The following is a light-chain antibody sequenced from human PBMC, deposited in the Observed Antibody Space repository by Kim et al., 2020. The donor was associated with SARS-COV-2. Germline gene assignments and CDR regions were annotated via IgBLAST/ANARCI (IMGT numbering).Light chain of an antibody. CDR3: QQYNKWPST. V-gene: IGKV3-15*01. J-gene: IGKJ4*01. Sequence: EIVMTQSPATLSLSPGERATLSCKASQTVSSYIAWYQQKPGQAPSLLIYVASTRATGIPARFSGSGSGTEFTLTISSLQSEDFAVYYCQQYNKWPSTFCGGTKVDIK. CDR2: VAS. CDR1: QTVSSY.